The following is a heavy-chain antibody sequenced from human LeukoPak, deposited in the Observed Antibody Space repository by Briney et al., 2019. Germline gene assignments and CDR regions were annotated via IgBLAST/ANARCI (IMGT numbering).Heavy chain of an antibody. J-gene: IGHJ5*02. D-gene: IGHD1-26*01. Sequence: PGGSLRLSCAASGFTVSSNYMSWVRQAPGKGLEWVSVIYSGGSTYYADSVKGRFTISRDNSKNTLYLQMNSLRAEDTAVYYCARVSGSYPRSFDPWGQGTLVTVSS. CDR2: IYSGGST. CDR3: ARVSGSYPRSFDP. V-gene: IGHV3-53*01. CDR1: GFTVSSNY.